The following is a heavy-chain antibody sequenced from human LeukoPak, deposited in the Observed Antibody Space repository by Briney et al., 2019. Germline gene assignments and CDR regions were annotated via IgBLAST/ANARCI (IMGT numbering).Heavy chain of an antibody. J-gene: IGHJ5*02. CDR1: GFTFSSYW. V-gene: IGHV3-74*01. CDR3: AGFGELFSWFDP. Sequence: PGGSLRLSCAASGFTFSSYWMHWVRQAPGKGLVWVSRINSDGSSTSYADSVKGRFTISRDNAKNTLYLQMNSLRAEDTAVYYCAGFGELFSWFDPWGQGTLVTVSS. D-gene: IGHD3-10*01. CDR2: INSDGSST.